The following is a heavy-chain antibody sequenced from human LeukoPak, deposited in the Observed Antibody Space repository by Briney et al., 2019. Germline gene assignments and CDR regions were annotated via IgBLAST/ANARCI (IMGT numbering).Heavy chain of an antibody. CDR3: ARVASRGITLFSPSRGAFDY. J-gene: IGHJ4*02. Sequence: PSETLSLTCAVYGGSFSGYYWSWIRQPPGKGLEWIGEINHSGSTNYNPSLKSRVTISVDTSKNQFSLKLSSVTAADTAVYYCARVASRGITLFSPSRGAFDYWGQGTLVTVSS. V-gene: IGHV4-34*01. CDR2: INHSGST. D-gene: IGHD3-9*01. CDR1: GGSFSGYY.